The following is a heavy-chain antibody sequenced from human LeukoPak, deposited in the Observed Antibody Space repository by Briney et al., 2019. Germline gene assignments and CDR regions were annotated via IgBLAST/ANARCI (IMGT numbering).Heavy chain of an antibody. CDR2: IYYSGST. CDR1: GGSFSGYY. Sequence: SETLSLICAVYGGSFSGYYWSWIRQPPGKGLEWIGYIYYSGSTNYNPSLKSRVTISVDTSKNQFSLKLSSVTAADTAVYYCAKVLWGGGGASSSPWVNWFDPWGQGTLVTVSS. V-gene: IGHV4-59*01. D-gene: IGHD6-6*01. J-gene: IGHJ5*02. CDR3: AKVLWGGGGASSSPWVNWFDP.